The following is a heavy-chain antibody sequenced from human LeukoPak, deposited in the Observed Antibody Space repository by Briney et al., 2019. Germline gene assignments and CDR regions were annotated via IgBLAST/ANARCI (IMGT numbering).Heavy chain of an antibody. CDR2: IYTSGST. Sequence: SETLSLTCTVSGGSISSGSYYWSWIRQPAGKGLEWIGRIYTSGSTNYNPSLKSRVTISVDTSKNQFSLKLSSVTAADTAVYYRVRASTSWNWFDPWGQGTLVTVSS. CDR1: GGSISSGSYY. J-gene: IGHJ5*02. CDR3: VRASTSWNWFDP. D-gene: IGHD2-2*01. V-gene: IGHV4-61*02.